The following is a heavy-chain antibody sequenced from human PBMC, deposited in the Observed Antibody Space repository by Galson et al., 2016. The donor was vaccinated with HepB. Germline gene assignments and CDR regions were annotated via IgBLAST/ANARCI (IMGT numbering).Heavy chain of an antibody. CDR1: EFTVSNNY. V-gene: IGHV3-53*01. CDR3: STLNPASPYFDY. Sequence: SLRLSCAASEFTVSNNYMSWVRQAPGKGLEWVSLIYRGGNTRYADSVKGRFTISRDNSKNTVYLQMNSLRAEDTAVYYCSTLNPASPYFDYWGQGTLVTVSS. J-gene: IGHJ4*02. CDR2: IYRGGNT.